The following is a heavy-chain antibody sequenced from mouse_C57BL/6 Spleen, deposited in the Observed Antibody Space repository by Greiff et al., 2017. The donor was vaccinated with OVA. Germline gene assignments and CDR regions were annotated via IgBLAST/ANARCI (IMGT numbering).Heavy chain of an antibody. Sequence: VMLVESGAELIKPGASVKLSCKATGYTFTGYWIEWVKQRPGHGLEWIGEILPGSGSTNYNEKFKGKATFTADTSYNTAYMQLSSRTTEDSAIYDSARRGRGRPSLDDWGQGTTLTVSS. CDR3: ARRGRGRPSLDD. CDR2: ILPGSGST. V-gene: IGHV1-9*01. CDR1: GYTFTGYW. J-gene: IGHJ2*01.